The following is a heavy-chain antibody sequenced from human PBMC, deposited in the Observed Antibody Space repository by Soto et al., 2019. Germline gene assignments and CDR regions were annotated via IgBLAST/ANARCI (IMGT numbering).Heavy chain of an antibody. D-gene: IGHD3-16*02. Sequence: QVQMVESGGGVVQPGRSLRLSCAASGFTFSDYGMHWVRQAPGKGLEWVTIISYDGSNQYYADSVKGRFTISRDNSKNTLYLQMNSLRLEDTGVYYCAKALGELSPERYDHWGQGVLVTVSS. CDR1: GFTFSDYG. CDR3: AKALGELSPERYDH. CDR2: ISYDGSNQ. J-gene: IGHJ4*02. V-gene: IGHV3-30*18.